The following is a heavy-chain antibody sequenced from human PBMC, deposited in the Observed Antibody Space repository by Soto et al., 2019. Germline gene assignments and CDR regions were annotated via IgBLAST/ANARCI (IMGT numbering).Heavy chain of an antibody. J-gene: IGHJ3*02. Sequence: ASVKVSCKASGYTFTSYGISWVRQAPGQGLEWMGWISVYNGNTNYAQKLQGRVTMTTDTSTSTAYMELRSLRSDDTAVYYCASFGTVTTGHAFDIWGQGTMVTVSS. CDR3: ASFGTVTTGHAFDI. CDR1: GYTFTSYG. D-gene: IGHD4-17*01. CDR2: ISVYNGNT. V-gene: IGHV1-18*01.